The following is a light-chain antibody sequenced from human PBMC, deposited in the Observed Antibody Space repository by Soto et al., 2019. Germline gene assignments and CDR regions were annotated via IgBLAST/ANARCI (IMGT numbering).Light chain of an antibody. Sequence: QSVLTQPPSVSAAPGQKVTISCSGSNSNIGDNYVSWYQQFPGAAPKLLIYANTERPSGIPDRFSGSKSGTSATLGITGLQTADEAIYYCGTWDSSLSGVVFGGGTKLTVL. CDR3: GTWDSSLSGVV. J-gene: IGLJ2*01. V-gene: IGLV1-51*01. CDR1: NSNIGDNY. CDR2: ANT.